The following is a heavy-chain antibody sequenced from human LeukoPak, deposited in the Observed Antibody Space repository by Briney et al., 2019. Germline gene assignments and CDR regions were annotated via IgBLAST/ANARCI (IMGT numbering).Heavy chain of an antibody. CDR2: INPNCGGT. CDR3: ARGRKPFSGTAIYSGNWFDP. V-gene: IGHV1-2*02. D-gene: IGHD3-10*02. Sequence: ASVKVSCKASGYTFTGYYMHWVRQAPGQGLEWMGWINPNCGGTNYAQKFQGRVTMTRDTSISTAYMELSRLRSDDTAVYYCARGRKPFSGTAIYSGNWFDPWGQGTLVTVSS. CDR1: GYTFTGYY. J-gene: IGHJ5*02.